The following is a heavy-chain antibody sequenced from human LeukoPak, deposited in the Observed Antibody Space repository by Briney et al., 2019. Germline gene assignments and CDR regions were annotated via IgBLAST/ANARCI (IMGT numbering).Heavy chain of an antibody. Sequence: GASVKVSCKASGYTFTGYYMHWVRQAPGQGLEWMGWINPNSGGTNYAQKFQGRVTMTRDTSISTAYMEPSRLRSDDTAVYYCARLDSSGWYYWGQGTLVTASS. CDR2: INPNSGGT. CDR1: GYTFTGYY. CDR3: ARLDSSGWYY. J-gene: IGHJ4*02. D-gene: IGHD6-19*01. V-gene: IGHV1-2*02.